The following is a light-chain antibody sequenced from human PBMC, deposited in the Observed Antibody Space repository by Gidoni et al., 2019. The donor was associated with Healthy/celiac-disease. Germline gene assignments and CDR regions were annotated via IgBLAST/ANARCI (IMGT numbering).Light chain of an antibody. Sequence: ESVLTQSPATLSLSPGERATPSCRASQSVSSYLAWYQQKPGQAPRLLSYDASNRATGIPARFSGSGSGTAFTLTISSLEPEDFAVYYCQQRSNWPLFXQXTRLEIK. CDR3: QQRSNWPL. CDR2: DAS. CDR1: QSVSSY. J-gene: IGKJ5*01. V-gene: IGKV3-11*01.